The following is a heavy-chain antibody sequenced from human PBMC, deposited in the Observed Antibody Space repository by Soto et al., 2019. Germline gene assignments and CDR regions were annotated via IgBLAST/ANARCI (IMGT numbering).Heavy chain of an antibody. V-gene: IGHV4-39*01. Sequence: QVLLQESGPGLVKASETLSLACTVSGDSVSSDIYYWDWIRQPPGRGLEWIGTIYYSGSTNYNPSLESRVTISIDTSKNQFSLELTSVTAADMAFYYCAGRGTGIGPHYYGLDVWGQGTAVTVPS. J-gene: IGHJ6*02. CDR3: AGRGTGIGPHYYGLDV. CDR2: IYYSGST. D-gene: IGHD3-9*01. CDR1: GDSVSSDIYY.